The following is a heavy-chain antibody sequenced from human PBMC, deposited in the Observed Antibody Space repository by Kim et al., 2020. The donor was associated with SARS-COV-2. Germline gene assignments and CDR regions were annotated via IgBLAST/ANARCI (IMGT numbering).Heavy chain of an antibody. CDR3: ARGVRNSSGWYVHPIGSNWFDP. CDR1: GGSFSGYY. Sequence: SETLSLTCAVYGGSFSGYYWSWIRQPPGKGLEWIGEINHSGSTNYNPSLKSRVTISVDTSKNQFSLKLSSVTAADTAVYYCARGVRNSSGWYVHPIGSNWFDPWGQGTLVTVSS. CDR2: INHSGST. V-gene: IGHV4-34*01. J-gene: IGHJ5*02. D-gene: IGHD6-19*01.